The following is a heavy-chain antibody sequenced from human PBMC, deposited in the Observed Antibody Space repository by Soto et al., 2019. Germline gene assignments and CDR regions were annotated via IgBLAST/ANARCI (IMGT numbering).Heavy chain of an antibody. D-gene: IGHD6-6*01. Sequence: SETLSLTCAVYGGSFSGYYWSWIRQPPGKGLEWIGEINHSGSTNYNPSLKSRVTISVDTSKNQFSLKLSSVTAADTAVYYCARGTPAARSWFDPWGQGTLVTVSS. CDR1: GGSFSGYY. CDR2: INHSGST. V-gene: IGHV4-34*01. CDR3: ARGTPAARSWFDP. J-gene: IGHJ5*02.